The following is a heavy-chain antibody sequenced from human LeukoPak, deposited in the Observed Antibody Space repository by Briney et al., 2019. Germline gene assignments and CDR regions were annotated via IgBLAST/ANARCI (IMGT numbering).Heavy chain of an antibody. J-gene: IGHJ4*02. CDR1: GYTFTGYY. Sequence: ASVKVSCKASGYTFTGYYMHWVRQAPGQGLEWMGWINPNSGGTNYAQKFQGRVTMTRDTSISTAYMELSRLTSDDTAVYYCAGSSQAVAGRGDFDYWGQGTLVTVSS. CDR3: AGSSQAVAGRGDFDY. CDR2: INPNSGGT. D-gene: IGHD6-19*01. V-gene: IGHV1-2*02.